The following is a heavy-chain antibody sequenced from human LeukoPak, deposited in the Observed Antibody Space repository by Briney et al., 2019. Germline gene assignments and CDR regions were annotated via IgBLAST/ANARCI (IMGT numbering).Heavy chain of an antibody. J-gene: IGHJ4*02. Sequence: GGSLRLSCVASGFTFSSYWMHWVRQAPGKGLVWVSRINSDGSTTTYADSVRGRFTISRDNAKHTLYLQMNSLRADDTAVYYCERGGFDTIGFDYWGQGTLVTVSS. D-gene: IGHD3-10*01. CDR1: GFTFSSYW. CDR3: ERGGFDTIGFDY. CDR2: INSDGSTT. V-gene: IGHV3-74*01.